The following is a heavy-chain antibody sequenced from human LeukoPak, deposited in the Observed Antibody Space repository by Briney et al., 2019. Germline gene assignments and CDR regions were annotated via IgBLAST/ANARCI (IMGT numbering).Heavy chain of an antibody. CDR2: ISYDGSNK. CDR1: GFTFSSYG. V-gene: IGHV3-30*18. J-gene: IGHJ4*02. D-gene: IGHD3-10*01. Sequence: GGSLRLSCAASGFTFSSYGMHWVRQAPGKGLEWVAVISYDGSNKYYADSVKGRFTISRDNSKNTLYLQMNSLRAEDTAVYYCAKHYYGSGSYFSGFGGQGTLVTVSS. CDR3: AKHYYGSGSYFSGF.